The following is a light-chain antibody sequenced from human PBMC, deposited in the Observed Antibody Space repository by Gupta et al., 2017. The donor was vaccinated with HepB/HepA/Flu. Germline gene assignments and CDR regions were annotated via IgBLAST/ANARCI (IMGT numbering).Light chain of an antibody. J-gene: IGKJ4*01. CDR3: QQRSNWPKA. Sequence: EIVLTQSPATLSLSPGERATLSCRASQSVSSYLAWYQQKPGQAPRLLIYDASNRATGIPARFSGSGSGTEFTLTISSREPEDFAVYYCQQRSNWPKAFGGGTKVEIK. V-gene: IGKV3-11*01. CDR1: QSVSSY. CDR2: DAS.